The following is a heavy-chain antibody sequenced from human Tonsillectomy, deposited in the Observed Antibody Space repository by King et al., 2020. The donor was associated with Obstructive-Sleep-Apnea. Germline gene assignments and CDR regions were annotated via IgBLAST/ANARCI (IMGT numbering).Heavy chain of an antibody. D-gene: IGHD6-13*01. CDR1: GFTFSSYA. V-gene: IGHV3-30-3*01. J-gene: IGHJ6*02. CDR3: ARDYSSSWYKTYYYYYGMDV. CDR2: ISYDGSNK. Sequence: VQLVESGGGVVQPGRSLRLSCAASGFTFSSYAMHWVRQAPGKGLEWVAVISYDGSNKYYADSVKGRFTISRDNSKNTLLLQMNSLRAEDTAVYYCARDYSSSWYKTYYYYYGMDVWGQGTTVTVSS.